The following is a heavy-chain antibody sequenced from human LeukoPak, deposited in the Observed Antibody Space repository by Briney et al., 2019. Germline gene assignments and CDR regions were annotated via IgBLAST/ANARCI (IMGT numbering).Heavy chain of an antibody. CDR3: ARVAMVRGVIRNWFDP. J-gene: IGHJ5*02. CDR2: IYHSGST. CDR1: GGSISSSNW. Sequence: SETLSLTCAVSGGSISSSNWWSWVSQPPGKGLERIGEIYHSGSTNYNPSLKSRVTISVDKSKNQFSLKLSSVTAADTAVYYCARVAMVRGVIRNWFDPWGQGTLVTVSS. D-gene: IGHD3-10*01. V-gene: IGHV4-4*02.